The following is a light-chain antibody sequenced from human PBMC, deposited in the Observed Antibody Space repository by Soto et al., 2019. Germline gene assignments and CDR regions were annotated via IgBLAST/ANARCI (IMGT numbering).Light chain of an antibody. CDR2: GAS. V-gene: IGKV3-15*01. J-gene: IGKJ3*01. CDR3: HQYNNWPPA. CDR1: QSLSSN. Sequence: EIVMMQSPATLSVSPGERATLSCRASQSLSSNLAWYQQKPGQAPRLLIFGASTRATGIPARFSGSGSGTEFTLTISNLQSEDFAVYYCHQYNNWPPAFGTGNRVDI.